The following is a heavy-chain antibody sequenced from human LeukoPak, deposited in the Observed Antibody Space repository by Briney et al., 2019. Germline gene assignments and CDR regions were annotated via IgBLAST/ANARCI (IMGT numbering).Heavy chain of an antibody. V-gene: IGHV4-30-2*01. D-gene: IGHD1-26*01. CDR1: GGSISSGGYY. Sequence: PSETLSLTCTVSGGSISSGGYYWSWIRQPPGKGLEWIGYIYHSGSTYYNPSLKSRVTISVDRSKNQFSLKLSSVTAADTAVYYCARVREGSRGFRYFDYWGQGTLVTVSS. CDR2: IYHSGST. CDR3: ARVREGSRGFRYFDY. J-gene: IGHJ4*02.